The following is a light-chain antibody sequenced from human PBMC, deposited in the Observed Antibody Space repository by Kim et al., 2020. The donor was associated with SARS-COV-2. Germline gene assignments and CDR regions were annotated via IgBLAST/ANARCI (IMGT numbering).Light chain of an antibody. CDR2: GTT. J-gene: IGLJ2*01. CDR3: QSYDRSLSVSL. V-gene: IGLV1-40*01. Sequence: QGVTSACTGSSSNIGAGMDVHWSRQLPGTAPKLLIYGTTSRPSGVPDRFSGFKSGTSASLAITGLQADDEADYYCQSYDRSLSVSLFGGGTQLTVL. CDR1: SSNIGAGMD.